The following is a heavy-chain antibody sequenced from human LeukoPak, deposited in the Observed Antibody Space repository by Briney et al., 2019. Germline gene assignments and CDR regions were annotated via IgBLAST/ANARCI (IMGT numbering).Heavy chain of an antibody. CDR3: AGARGAHLFDY. CDR2: IKLDGSEK. Sequence: GGSLRLSCAASGFTFSSYWMSWVRQAPGKGLEWVANIKLDGSEKYYVDSVKGRFTISRDNAMNSLYLPMNILRAEDTAVYYCAGARGAHLFDYWGQGTLVTV. CDR1: GFTFSSYW. V-gene: IGHV3-7*01. J-gene: IGHJ4*02. D-gene: IGHD3-10*01.